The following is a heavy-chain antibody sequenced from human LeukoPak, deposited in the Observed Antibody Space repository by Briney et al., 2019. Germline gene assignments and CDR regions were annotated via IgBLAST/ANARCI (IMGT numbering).Heavy chain of an antibody. Sequence: ASVKVSCKASGYTFTGYYMHWVRQAPGQGLEWMGWINPSSGGTNYAQKFQGRVTMTRDTSISTAYMELSRLRSDDTAVYYCARDLRIAARPGFDYRGQGTLVTVSS. CDR1: GYTFTGYY. J-gene: IGHJ4*02. D-gene: IGHD6-6*01. CDR2: INPSSGGT. CDR3: ARDLRIAARPGFDY. V-gene: IGHV1-2*02.